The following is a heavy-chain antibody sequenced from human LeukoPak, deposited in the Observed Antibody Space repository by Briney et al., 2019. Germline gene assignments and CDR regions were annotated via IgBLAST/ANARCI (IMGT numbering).Heavy chain of an antibody. D-gene: IGHD3-10*02. CDR1: GYAFISYV. CDR3: ARGWIVPGLVITIPPLDY. J-gene: IGHJ4*02. V-gene: IGHV1-18*01. CDR2: ISAYSGNT. Sequence: ASVKVSCKASGYAFISYVISWVRQAPGQGLEWMGWISAYSGNTNYAQKFQGGVTMTTDTSTSTAYMELRSLRSDDTAVYYCARGWIVPGLVITIPPLDYWGQGTLVTVSS.